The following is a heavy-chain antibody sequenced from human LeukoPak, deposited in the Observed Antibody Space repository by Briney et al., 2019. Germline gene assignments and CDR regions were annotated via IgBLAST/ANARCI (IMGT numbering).Heavy chain of an antibody. CDR1: GFTFSSYA. V-gene: IGHV3-23*01. CDR3: AKARYYDSSGLGQH. J-gene: IGHJ1*01. D-gene: IGHD3-22*01. CDR2: ISGSGGST. Sequence: GGSLRLSCAASGFTFSSYAMSWVRQVPGKGLEWVSAISGSGGSTYYADSVKGRFTISRDNSKNTLYLQMNSLRAEDTAVYYCAKARYYDSSGLGQHWGQGTLVTVSS.